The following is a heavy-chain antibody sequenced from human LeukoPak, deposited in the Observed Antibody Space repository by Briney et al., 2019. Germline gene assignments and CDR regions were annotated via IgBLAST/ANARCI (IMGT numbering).Heavy chain of an antibody. D-gene: IGHD3-22*01. Sequence: AGGSLRLSCAASGFTFDDYAMHWVRQAPGKGLEWVSGISWNSGSIGYADSVKGRFTISRDNAKNSLYLQMNSLRAEDTALYYCAKDKGYYYDSSGYHTTYFDYWGQGTLVTVSS. J-gene: IGHJ4*02. CDR1: GFTFDDYA. CDR3: AKDKGYYYDSSGYHTTYFDY. V-gene: IGHV3-9*01. CDR2: ISWNSGSI.